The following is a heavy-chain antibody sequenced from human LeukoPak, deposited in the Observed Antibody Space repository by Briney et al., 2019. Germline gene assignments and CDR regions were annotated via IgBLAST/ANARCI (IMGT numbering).Heavy chain of an antibody. CDR3: ARGGSGSRDYYMDV. CDR2: IIPILGIA. CDR1: GGTFSSYA. Sequence: SVKVSCKASGGTFSSYAISWVRQAPGQGLEWMGRIIPILGIANYAQKFQGRVTITADESTSTAYMELSSLRSEDTAVYYCARGGSGSRDYYMDVWGKGTTVTVSS. J-gene: IGHJ6*03. V-gene: IGHV1-69*04. D-gene: IGHD3-10*01.